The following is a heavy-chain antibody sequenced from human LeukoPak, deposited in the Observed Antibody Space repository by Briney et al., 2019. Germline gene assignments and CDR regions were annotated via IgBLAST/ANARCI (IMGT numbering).Heavy chain of an antibody. CDR2: IRYDGSNK. CDR1: GFTFSSYG. CDR3: AKDGVQGSSWYGGYFGS. D-gene: IGHD6-13*01. J-gene: IGHJ4*02. Sequence: GGSLRLSCAASGFTFSSYGMHWVRQAPGKGLEWVAFIRYDGSNKYYADSVKGRFTISRDNSKNTLYLQMNSLRAEDTAVYYCAKDGVQGSSWYGGYFGSWGQGTPVTVSS. V-gene: IGHV3-30*02.